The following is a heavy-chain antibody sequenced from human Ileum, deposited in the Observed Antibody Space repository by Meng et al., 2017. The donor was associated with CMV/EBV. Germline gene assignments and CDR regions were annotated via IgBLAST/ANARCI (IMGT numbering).Heavy chain of an antibody. CDR2: ISTYNGET. V-gene: IGHV1-18*01. Sequence: VQLGQSGAEVKKPGASVKVSCKGSGYTFTNFAISWVRQAPGQGLEWMGWISTYNGETKLAQKFTDRVTMTRDTSTSTAYMELRSLRSDDTAVYYCARDGVYGDPSGSWGQGTLVTVSS. D-gene: IGHD4-17*01. J-gene: IGHJ5*02. CDR1: GYTFTNFA. CDR3: ARDGVYGDPSGS.